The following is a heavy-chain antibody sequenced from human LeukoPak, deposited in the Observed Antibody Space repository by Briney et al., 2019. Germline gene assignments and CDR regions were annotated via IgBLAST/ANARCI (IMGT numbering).Heavy chain of an antibody. V-gene: IGHV4-39*07. CDR3: ARSYGDLTFDY. D-gene: IGHD4-17*01. J-gene: IGHJ4*02. Sequence: SETLSLTCTVSGGSIISTTYYWGWIRQPPGKGLEWIASVYYSGSTYYNPSLKSRVTMSIDTSKNQFSLKLSSVTAADTAVYYCARSYGDLTFDYWGQGTLVTVSS. CDR1: GGSIISTTYY. CDR2: VYYSGST.